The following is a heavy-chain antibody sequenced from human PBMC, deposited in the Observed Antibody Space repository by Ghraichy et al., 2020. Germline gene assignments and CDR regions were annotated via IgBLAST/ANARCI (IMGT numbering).Heavy chain of an antibody. CDR1: GFTFSNYW. V-gene: IGHV3-7*01. Sequence: GGSLRLSCAASGFTFSNYWMSWVRQAPGKGLEWVANIKRDGSAKYDVDSVKGRLTISRDNTKNSLYLQMNSLRAEDTAVYYCVSRGQEGYDGSGTDFGYWGQGTLVTVSS. J-gene: IGHJ4*01. CDR2: IKRDGSAK. CDR3: VSRGQEGYDGSGTDFGY. D-gene: IGHD3-10*01.